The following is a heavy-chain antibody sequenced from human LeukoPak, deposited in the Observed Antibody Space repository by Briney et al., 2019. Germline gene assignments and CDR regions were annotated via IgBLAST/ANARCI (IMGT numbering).Heavy chain of an antibody. CDR2: IYPGDSDT. CDR3: ERVIAFDSSGHGVFDY. CDR1: GYTFTSYW. Sequence: GQSLKISCQASGYTFTSYWIGWVRQMPGKGLEWMGIIYPGDSDTRYSPSFQGHVTISADKSISTAYLQWSSLKASDSAMYYCERVIAFDSSGHGVFDYWGQGTLVTVSS. J-gene: IGHJ4*02. V-gene: IGHV5-51*01. D-gene: IGHD3-22*01.